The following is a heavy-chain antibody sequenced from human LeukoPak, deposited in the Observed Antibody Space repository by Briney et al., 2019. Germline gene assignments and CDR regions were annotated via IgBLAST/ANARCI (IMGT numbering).Heavy chain of an antibody. CDR2: IYYSGST. Sequence: SETLSLTCTVSGGSISSYYWSWIRQPPGKGLEWIGYIYYSGSTNYNPSLKSRVTISVDTSKNQFSLKLSSVTAADTAVYYCARDRGYCSSTSSYRGSGRAGHWFDPWGQGTLVTVSS. CDR1: GGSISSYY. J-gene: IGHJ5*02. CDR3: ARDRGYCSSTSSYRGSGRAGHWFDP. V-gene: IGHV4-59*01. D-gene: IGHD2-2*01.